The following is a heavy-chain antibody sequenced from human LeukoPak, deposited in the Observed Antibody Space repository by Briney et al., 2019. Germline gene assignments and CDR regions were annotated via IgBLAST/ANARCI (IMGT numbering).Heavy chain of an antibody. J-gene: IGHJ4*02. D-gene: IGHD3-9*01. Sequence: ASVKVSCKASGYTFTDHYIHWLRQAPGQGLERMGWINPFSGATKCAEKFRGRVTMTRDTSVATTYMEVTSLVSDDTAVYYCARGHDNTGYNYFDYWGQGTLVTVSS. V-gene: IGHV1-2*02. CDR1: GYTFTDHY. CDR2: INPFSGAT. CDR3: ARGHDNTGYNYFDY.